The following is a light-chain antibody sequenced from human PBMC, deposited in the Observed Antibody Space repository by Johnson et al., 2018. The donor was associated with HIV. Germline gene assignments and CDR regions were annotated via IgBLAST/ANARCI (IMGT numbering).Light chain of an antibody. CDR3: AAWDSGLSARYV. CDR1: SSNIGNNY. CDR2: DNN. J-gene: IGLJ1*01. V-gene: IGLV1-51*01. Sequence: QSVLTQPPSVSAAPGQKVTIPCSGSSSNIGNNYASWYQQVPGTAPKLLIYDNNKRPSGIPDRFSGSKSGTSATLGITGVHTGDEADYYCAAWDSGLSARYVFGPGT.